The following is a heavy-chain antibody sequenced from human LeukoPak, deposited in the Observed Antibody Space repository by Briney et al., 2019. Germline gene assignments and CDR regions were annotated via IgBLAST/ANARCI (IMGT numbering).Heavy chain of an antibody. CDR2: ISGSGGST. Sequence: PGGCLRRSCAASGFTCSSYAMSLVRQAPGKGLEWVSAISGSGGSTYYADSVKGRFTISRDNSKNTLYLQMNSLRAEDTAVYYCAKLNLYSSGWGPVNYFDYWGQGTLVTVSS. V-gene: IGHV3-23*01. CDR1: GFTCSSYA. J-gene: IGHJ4*02. D-gene: IGHD6-19*01. CDR3: AKLNLYSSGWGPVNYFDY.